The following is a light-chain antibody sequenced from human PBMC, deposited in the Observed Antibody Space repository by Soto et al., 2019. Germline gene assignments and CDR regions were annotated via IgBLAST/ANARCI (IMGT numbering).Light chain of an antibody. CDR3: QQYNNWPPIT. J-gene: IGKJ5*01. CDR1: QSFSSN. V-gene: IGKV3-15*01. Sequence: EVVLTQSPVTLSLSPGERATLSCRASQSFSSNLAWYQQKPGQAPRLLIYGASTRATGIPARFSGSGSGTEFTLTISSLQSEDFAVYYCQQYNNWPPITFGQGTRLEIK. CDR2: GAS.